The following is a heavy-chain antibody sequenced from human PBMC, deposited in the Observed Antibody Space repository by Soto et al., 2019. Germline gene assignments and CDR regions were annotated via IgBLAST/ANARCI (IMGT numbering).Heavy chain of an antibody. CDR3: ARRGSGSYYYY. V-gene: IGHV3-23*01. J-gene: IGHJ4*02. Sequence: EVQLLESGVGLVQPGGSLRLSCAASGFTFSSYAMRWVRQAPVKGLEWVSAISGSGGSTYYADSVKGRFTISRDNSKNTLYLQMNSLRAEARAVYYWARRGSGSYYYYWGQGTLFTVS. CDR2: ISGSGGST. D-gene: IGHD1-26*01. CDR1: GFTFSSYA.